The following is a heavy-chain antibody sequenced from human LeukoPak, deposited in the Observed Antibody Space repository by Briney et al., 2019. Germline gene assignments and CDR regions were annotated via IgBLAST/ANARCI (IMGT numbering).Heavy chain of an antibody. CDR3: ASVSSVTPSYYYYGMDV. Sequence: GGSLRLSCVASGFTFSSHSINWVCQAPGKGLEWVSLITGAGDSSFYADSVKGRFTLSRDNANNSLSLQLDSLRAEDTAVYYCASVSSVTPSYYYYGMDVWGQGTTVTVSS. D-gene: IGHD1-14*01. CDR1: GFTFSSHS. J-gene: IGHJ6*02. CDR2: ITGAGDSS. V-gene: IGHV3-21*04.